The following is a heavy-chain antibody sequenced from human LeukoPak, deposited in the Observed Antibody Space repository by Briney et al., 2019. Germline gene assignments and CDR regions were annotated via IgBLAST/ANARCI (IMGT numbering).Heavy chain of an antibody. J-gene: IGHJ6*04. V-gene: IGHV3-74*01. CDR1: GFTFSSYW. Sequence: GGSLRLSCAASGFTFSSYWMHWVRQAPGKGLVWVSRINSDGSSTSYADSVKGRFTISRVNAKNTLYLQMNSLRAEDTAVYYCARDAPGYCSSTSCYVYYYGMDVWGKGTTVTVSS. CDR3: ARDAPGYCSSTSCYVYYYGMDV. D-gene: IGHD2-2*01. CDR2: INSDGSST.